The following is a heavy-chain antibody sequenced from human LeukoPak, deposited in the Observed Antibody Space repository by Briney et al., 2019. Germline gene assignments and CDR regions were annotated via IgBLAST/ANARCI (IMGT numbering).Heavy chain of an antibody. Sequence: SRTLSLTCAISGDSVSSNSAAWNWIRQSPSRGLEWLGRTYYRSKWYNDYAVSVKSRITINPDTSKNQFSLQLNSVTPEDTAVYYCARGGSSSWYSLVDFDYWGQGTLVTVSS. CDR1: GDSVSSNSAA. D-gene: IGHD6-13*01. V-gene: IGHV6-1*01. J-gene: IGHJ4*02. CDR3: ARGGSSSWYSLVDFDY. CDR2: TYYRSKWYN.